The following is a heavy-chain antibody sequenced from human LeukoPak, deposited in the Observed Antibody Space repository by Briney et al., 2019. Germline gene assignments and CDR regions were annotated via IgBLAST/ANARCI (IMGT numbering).Heavy chain of an antibody. Sequence: GGSLRLSCAASGFTFSSYGMSWVRQAPGKGLEWVANIKQDGGEIYYVDSVKGRFTISRDNAKNSLFLQMNGLRADDTAVYYCARDKIVGPTTLDYWGQGTLVTVSS. D-gene: IGHD1-26*01. CDR2: IKQDGGEI. CDR3: ARDKIVGPTTLDY. J-gene: IGHJ4*02. V-gene: IGHV3-7*01. CDR1: GFTFSSYG.